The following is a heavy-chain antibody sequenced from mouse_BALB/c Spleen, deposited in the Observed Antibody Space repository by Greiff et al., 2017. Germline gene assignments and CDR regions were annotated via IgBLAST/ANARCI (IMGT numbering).Heavy chain of an antibody. CDR2: ISSGGSYT. J-gene: IGHJ3*01. CDR1: GFTFSSYD. V-gene: IGHV5-9-4*01. Sequence: EVQRVESGGGLVKPGGSLKLSCAASGFTFSSYDMSWVRQSPEKRLEWVAEISSGGSYTYYPDTVTGRFTISRDNAKNTLYLEMSSLRSEDTAMYYCARHVVLRLPFAYWGQGTLVTVSA. D-gene: IGHD1-2*01. CDR3: ARHVVLRLPFAY.